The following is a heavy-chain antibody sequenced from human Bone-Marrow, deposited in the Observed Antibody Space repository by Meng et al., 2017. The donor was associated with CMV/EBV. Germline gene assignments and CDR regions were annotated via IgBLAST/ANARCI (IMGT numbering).Heavy chain of an antibody. CDR3: AANHDFWSGYTDY. D-gene: IGHD3-3*01. J-gene: IGHJ4*02. Sequence: ASVKVSCKASGYTFTSYYMHWVRQAPGQGLKWMGIINPSGGSTSYAQKFQGRVTMTRDKSTSTAYMELSSLRSEDTAVYYCAANHDFWSGYTDYWGQGTLVTVSS. V-gene: IGHV1-46*01. CDR2: INPSGGST. CDR1: GYTFTSYY.